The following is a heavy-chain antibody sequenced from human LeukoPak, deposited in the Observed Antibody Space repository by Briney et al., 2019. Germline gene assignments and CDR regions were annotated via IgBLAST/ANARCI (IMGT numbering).Heavy chain of an antibody. CDR2: ISSTSNYI. CDR1: GFTFSDYS. J-gene: IGHJ4*02. CDR3: AREGKQWLVPGGYDY. V-gene: IGHV3-21*01. D-gene: IGHD6-19*01. Sequence: GGSLRLSCAASGFTFSDYSMNWVRQAPGKGLEWVSSISSTSNYIYYADSVKGRFTISRDNAKSSLFLQMNSLRDEDTAVYYCAREGKQWLVPGGYDYWGQGTLVTVSS.